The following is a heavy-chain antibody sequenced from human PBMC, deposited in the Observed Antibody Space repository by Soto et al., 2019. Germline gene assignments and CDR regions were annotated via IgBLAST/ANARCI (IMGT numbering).Heavy chain of an antibody. CDR3: TRDWNYYYESSAHRGY. D-gene: IGHD3-22*01. CDR2: IRTRAFDATT. Sequence: PGGSLRLSCTASGFSFGEFSFNWFRQAPGKGLEWVAFIRTRAFDATTEYAASVKGRFTLSRDDSKNTTYLQMTSLKTEDTGIYFCTRDWNYYYESSAHRGYWGQGSPVTASP. CDR1: GFSFGEFS. J-gene: IGHJ4*02. V-gene: IGHV3-49*03.